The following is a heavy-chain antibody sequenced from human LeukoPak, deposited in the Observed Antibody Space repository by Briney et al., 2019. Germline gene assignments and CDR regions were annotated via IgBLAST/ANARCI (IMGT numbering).Heavy chain of an antibody. CDR1: SDSIYSSNYY. D-gene: IGHD2-21*02. J-gene: IGHJ4*02. Sequence: SETLSLTCTVSSDSIYSSNYYWGWIRQPPGKGLGWIGSIYYSGSTYYNSSLKSRVTISVDTSKNQFSLKLSSLTAADTAVYYCARAAYCGGDCYLFDYWGQGTLVTVFS. CDR3: ARAAYCGGDCYLFDY. CDR2: IYYSGST. V-gene: IGHV4-39*01.